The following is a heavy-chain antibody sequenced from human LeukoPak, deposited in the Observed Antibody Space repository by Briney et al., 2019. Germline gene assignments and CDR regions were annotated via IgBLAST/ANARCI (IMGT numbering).Heavy chain of an antibody. V-gene: IGHV3-11*05. CDR1: GFTFRDYY. D-gene: IGHD2-2*01. CDR3: ARANARPSSYFGLDV. CDR2: ISSSSSYT. J-gene: IGHJ6*02. Sequence: PGGSLRLSYAASGFTFRDYYVSWIRQAPGKGLEWVSYISSSSSYTNYADSVKGRFTISRDNAKNSLYLQMNSLRAEDTAVYYCARANARPSSYFGLDVWGQATKVTVSS.